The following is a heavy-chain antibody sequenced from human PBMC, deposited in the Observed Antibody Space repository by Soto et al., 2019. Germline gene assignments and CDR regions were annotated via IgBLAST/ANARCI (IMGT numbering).Heavy chain of an antibody. V-gene: IGHV1-2*02. CDR2: IGPESGAT. CDR1: GYTFTGHY. D-gene: IGHD1-26*01. CDR3: GRGPSGQIVVFY. J-gene: IGHJ4*02. Sequence: GASVKVSCKTSGYTFTGHYIHWVRQAPQQGPEWMGEIGPESGATRYAQKFRGRVTMTMDTSITTVYMELKNLSPDDTAVYYCGRGPSGQIVVFYWGQGTPVTVSS.